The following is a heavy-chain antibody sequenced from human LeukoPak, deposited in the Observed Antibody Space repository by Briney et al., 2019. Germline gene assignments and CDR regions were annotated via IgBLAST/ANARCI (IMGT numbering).Heavy chain of an antibody. J-gene: IGHJ5*02. D-gene: IGHD3-10*01. CDR1: GWSVSGYY. CDR3: ARWHSSGGIDA. CDR2: INDSGST. V-gene: IGHV4-34*01. Sequence: SETLTLTCAVYGWSVSGYYWSWIRQPPGKGLEWIGEINDSGSTNYNPSLKRRVTISVDTSKNQFSLKLSSVTAADTAVYYCARWHSSGGIDAWGQGTLVTVSS.